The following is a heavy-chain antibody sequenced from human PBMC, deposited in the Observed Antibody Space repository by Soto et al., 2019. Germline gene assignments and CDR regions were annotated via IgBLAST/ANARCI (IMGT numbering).Heavy chain of an antibody. CDR2: MNPNSGNT. V-gene: IGHV1-8*01. J-gene: IGHJ4*02. Sequence: QVQLVQSGAEVRKPGASVKVSCKASGYTFTSYDINWVRQASGQGLEWMGWMNPNSGNTGYAQKFQDRVTMTRNTSISTAYMELSSLRSEGTAVYYCAREARWLIDYWGQGTLVTVSS. CDR1: GYTFTSYD. CDR3: AREARWLIDY. D-gene: IGHD6-19*01.